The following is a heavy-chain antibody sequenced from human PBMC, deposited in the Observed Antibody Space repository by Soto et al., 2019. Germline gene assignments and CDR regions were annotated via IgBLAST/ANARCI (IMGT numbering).Heavy chain of an antibody. Sequence: SVKVSCKASGGTFSSYAISWVRQAPGQGLEWMGGIIPIFGTANYAQKFQGRVTITADESTSTAYMDLSSLRSEDTAVYYCARVDYGDYGMDVWGQGTTVTVSS. CDR2: IIPIFGTA. CDR1: GGTFSSYA. V-gene: IGHV1-69*13. CDR3: ARVDYGDYGMDV. D-gene: IGHD4-17*01. J-gene: IGHJ6*02.